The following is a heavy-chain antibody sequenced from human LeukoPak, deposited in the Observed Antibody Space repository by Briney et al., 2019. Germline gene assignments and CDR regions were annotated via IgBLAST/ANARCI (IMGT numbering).Heavy chain of an antibody. CDR3: AKGAAGVAATLCDY. CDR2: IRYDGSNK. J-gene: IGHJ4*02. V-gene: IGHV3-30*02. D-gene: IGHD2-15*01. Sequence: GGSLRLSCAASGFTFSSYGMHWVRQAPGKGLEWVAFIRYDGSNKYYADSVKGRFTISRDNSKNTLYLQMNSLRAEDTAVYYCAKGAAGVAATLCDYWGQGTLVTVSS. CDR1: GFTFSSYG.